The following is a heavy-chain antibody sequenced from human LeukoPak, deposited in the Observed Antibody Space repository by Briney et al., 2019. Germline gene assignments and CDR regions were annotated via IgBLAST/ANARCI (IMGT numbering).Heavy chain of an antibody. CDR1: GFTFSTHT. V-gene: IGHV3-48*04. J-gene: IGHJ6*02. D-gene: IGHD2-15*01. CDR2: ISSSGSTI. Sequence: GGSLRLSCSASGFTFSTHTMNWVRQAPGKGLEWVSYISSSGSTIYYADSVKGRFTISRDNAKNSLYLQMNSLRAEDTAVYYCARGEYCSGGSCYNYYYYGMDVWGQGTTVTVSS. CDR3: ARGEYCSGGSCYNYYYYGMDV.